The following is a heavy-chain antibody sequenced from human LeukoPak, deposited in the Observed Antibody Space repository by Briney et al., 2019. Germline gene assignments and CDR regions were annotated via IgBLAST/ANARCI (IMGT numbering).Heavy chain of an antibody. CDR2: INPSGGST. J-gene: IGHJ3*02. Sequence: ASVKVSCKASGYTFTSYFMHWVRQAPGQGLEWMGIINPSGGSTSYAQKFQGRVTMTRDTSTSTVYMELSGLRSEDTAVYYCARDYYDSSGYYSHAPDAFDIWGQGTMVTVSS. CDR3: ARDYYDSSGYYSHAPDAFDI. CDR1: GYTFTSYF. V-gene: IGHV1-46*01. D-gene: IGHD3-22*01.